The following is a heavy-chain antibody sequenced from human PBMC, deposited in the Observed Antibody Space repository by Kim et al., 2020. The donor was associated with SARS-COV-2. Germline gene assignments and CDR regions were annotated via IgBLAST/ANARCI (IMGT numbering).Heavy chain of an antibody. CDR3: ARDRGIQLWQGDYYYYGMDV. J-gene: IGHJ6*02. Sequence: GGSLRLSCAASGFTFSSYSMNWVRQAPGKGLEWVSSISSSSSYIYYADSVKGRFTISRDNAKNSLYLQMNSLRAEDTAVYYCARDRGIQLWQGDYYYYGMDVWGQGTTVTVSS. CDR1: GFTFSSYS. V-gene: IGHV3-21*01. CDR2: ISSSSSYI. D-gene: IGHD5-18*01.